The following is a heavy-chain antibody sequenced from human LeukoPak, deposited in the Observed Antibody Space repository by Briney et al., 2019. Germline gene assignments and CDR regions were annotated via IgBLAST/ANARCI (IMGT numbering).Heavy chain of an antibody. Sequence: PGGSLRLSCAASGFTFSSYAMNWVRQAPGKGLEWVSAISGSGGSTYYGDSVKGRFTISRDNSKNTLYLQMNSLRAEDTAVYYCASQYGYYYGSGSYSGGGYWGQGTLVTVSS. D-gene: IGHD3-10*01. CDR2: ISGSGGST. J-gene: IGHJ4*02. V-gene: IGHV3-23*01. CDR1: GFTFSSYA. CDR3: ASQYGYYYGSGSYSGGGY.